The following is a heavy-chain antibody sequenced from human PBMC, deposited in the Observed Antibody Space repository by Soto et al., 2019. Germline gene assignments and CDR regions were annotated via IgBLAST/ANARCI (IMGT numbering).Heavy chain of an antibody. CDR1: GFTFSSYA. CDR3: AIGAQFGVGMIDAFDI. CDR2: ISGSGGST. J-gene: IGHJ3*02. Sequence: EVQLLESGGGLVQPGGSMRLSCAASGFTFSSYAMSWVRQAPGTGLEWVSVISGSGGSTYYADSVQGRFTITRDNAMTTRYLQMNSLRAEDTGVYYCAIGAQFGVGMIDAFDILGQGTMVTVSS. D-gene: IGHD3-3*01. V-gene: IGHV3-23*01.